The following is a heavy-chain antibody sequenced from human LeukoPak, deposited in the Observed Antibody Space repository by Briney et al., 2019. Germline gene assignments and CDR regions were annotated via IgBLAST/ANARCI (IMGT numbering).Heavy chain of an antibody. J-gene: IGHJ4*02. CDR1: GFIFRNFG. CDR3: VFASGLRSSYYFDN. D-gene: IGHD3-3*01. Sequence: GGSLRLSCAASGFIFRNFGMHWVRQAPGKGLEWVAVLSHNGSREYYADSVKGRFTISRNNSRNTLYLQMLSLRAEDTAVYFCVFASGLRSSYYFDNWGQGTLVAVST. CDR2: LSHNGSRE. V-gene: IGHV3-30*03.